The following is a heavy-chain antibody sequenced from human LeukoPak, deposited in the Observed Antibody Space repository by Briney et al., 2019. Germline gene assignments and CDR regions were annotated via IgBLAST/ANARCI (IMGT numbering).Heavy chain of an antibody. CDR1: GFTFSSYA. CDR2: ISGSGGST. J-gene: IGHJ4*02. D-gene: IGHD6-13*01. CDR3: ARGHAGPYYFDY. V-gene: IGHV3-23*01. Sequence: GGSLRLSCAASGFTFSSYAMSLVRQAPGKGLEWVSAISGSGGSTYYADSVKGRFTISRDNSKNTLYLQMNSLRAEDTAVYYCARGHAGPYYFDYWGQGTLVTVSS.